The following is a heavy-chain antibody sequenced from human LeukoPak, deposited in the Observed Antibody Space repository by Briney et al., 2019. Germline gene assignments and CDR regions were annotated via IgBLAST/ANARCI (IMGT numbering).Heavy chain of an antibody. CDR1: GYTFRSHG. J-gene: IGHJ4*02. Sequence: GASVKVSCKASGYTFRSHGISWVRQAPGQGLEWMGWISGYNGNTKYAQKAQDRVTMTTDTSTSTAYMELRSLRPDDTAVYYCARDADSSMVLFDYWGQGTLVTVSS. V-gene: IGHV1-18*01. D-gene: IGHD4/OR15-4a*01. CDR3: ARDADSSMVLFDY. CDR2: ISGYNGNT.